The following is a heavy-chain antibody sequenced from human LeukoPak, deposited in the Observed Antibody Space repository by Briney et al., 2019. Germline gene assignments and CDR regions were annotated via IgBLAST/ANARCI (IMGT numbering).Heavy chain of an antibody. CDR1: GFTFSSYA. CDR2: ISGSGGST. CDR3: AKVRGRITIFGVVIIRPMETGAFDI. D-gene: IGHD3-3*01. J-gene: IGHJ3*02. V-gene: IGHV3-23*01. Sequence: HTGGSLRLSCAASGFTFSSYAMSWVRQAPGKGLEWVSAISGSGGSTYYADSVKGRFTISRDNSKNTLYLQMNSLRAEDTAVYYCAKVRGRITIFGVVIIRPMETGAFDIWGQGTMVTVSS.